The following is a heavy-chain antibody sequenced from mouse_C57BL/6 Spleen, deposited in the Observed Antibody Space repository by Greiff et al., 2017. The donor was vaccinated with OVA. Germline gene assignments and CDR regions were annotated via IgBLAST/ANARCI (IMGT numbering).Heavy chain of an antibody. CDR1: GFTFSDYY. D-gene: IGHD1-1*01. Sequence: EVQLVESEGGLVQPGSCMKLSCTASGFTFSDYYMAWVRQVPEKGLEWVANINYDGSSTYYLDSLKSRFIISRDNAKNILYLQMSSLKSEDTATYYCARGSSGVYFDYWGQGTTLTVSS. J-gene: IGHJ2*01. V-gene: IGHV5-16*01. CDR3: ARGSSGVYFDY. CDR2: INYDGSST.